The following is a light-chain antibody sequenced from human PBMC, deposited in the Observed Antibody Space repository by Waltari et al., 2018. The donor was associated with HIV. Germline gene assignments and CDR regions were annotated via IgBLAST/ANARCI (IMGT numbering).Light chain of an antibody. J-gene: IGLJ3*02. V-gene: IGLV1-44*01. CDR1: SSNLGSNT. Sequence: QSVLTQPPSASGTPGPRVTISCSGSSSNLGSNTVNWYQQLPGTAPKLLIYSNNQRPSGVPDRFSGSKSGTSASLAISGLQSEDEADYYCAAWDDSLNGRWVFGGGTKLTVL. CDR2: SNN. CDR3: AAWDDSLNGRWV.